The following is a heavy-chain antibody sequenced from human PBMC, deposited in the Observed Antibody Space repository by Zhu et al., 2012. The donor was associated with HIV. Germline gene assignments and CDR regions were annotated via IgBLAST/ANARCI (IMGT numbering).Heavy chain of an antibody. CDR3: TRALVGVTGLDY. J-gene: IGHJ4*02. V-gene: IGHV4-38-2*01. CDR1: GYSISSGYY. D-gene: IGHD2-2*01. CDR2: IYHSGST. Sequence: QVQLQESGPGLVKPSETLSLTCAVSGYSISSGYYWGWIRQPPGKGLEWIGSIYHSGSTYYNPSLKSRVTISVDTSKNQFSLKLSSVTAADTAVYYRTRALVGVTGLDYWGQGTLVTVSS.